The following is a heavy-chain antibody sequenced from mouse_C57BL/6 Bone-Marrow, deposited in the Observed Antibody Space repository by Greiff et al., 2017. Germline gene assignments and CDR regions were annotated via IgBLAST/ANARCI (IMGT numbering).Heavy chain of an antibody. CDR1: GYAFSSSW. J-gene: IGHJ3*01. CDR3: AEGAYYSYRFAY. D-gene: IGHD2-12*01. V-gene: IGHV1-82*01. CDR2: IYPGDGNT. Sequence: VNVVESGPELVKPGASVKLSCKASGYAFSSSWMNWVKQRPGKGLEWIGRIYPGDGNTNYNGKFKGKGTLTADKSSSTAYLQLSSLTSEDSAGYFCAEGAYYSYRFAYWGQGTLVTVSA.